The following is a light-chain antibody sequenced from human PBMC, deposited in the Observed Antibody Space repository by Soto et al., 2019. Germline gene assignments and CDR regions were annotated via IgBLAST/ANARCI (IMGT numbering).Light chain of an antibody. CDR3: QQYDRSPLT. Sequence: EIVLTQSPGTLSLSPGERATLSCRASQSVSRSYLAWYQQKPGQAPRLLIYGASSRATAIPDRLSGSGSGPDFTLTISTLEPGDFAVYYCQQYDRSPLTFGQGTKVEIK. V-gene: IGKV3-20*01. CDR1: QSVSRSY. J-gene: IGKJ1*01. CDR2: GAS.